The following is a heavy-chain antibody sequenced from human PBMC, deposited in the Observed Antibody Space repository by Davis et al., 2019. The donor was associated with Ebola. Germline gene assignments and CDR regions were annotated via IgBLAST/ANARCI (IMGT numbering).Heavy chain of an antibody. D-gene: IGHD1-20*01. CDR1: GFTFSSYG. V-gene: IGHV3-30*03. Sequence: GGSLRLSCAASGFTFSSYGMHWVRQAPGKGLEWVAVISYDGSNKYYADSVKGRFTISRDNSKNTLYLQMNSLRAEDTAVYYCTITGTRYYYYGMDVWGQGTTVTVSS. CDR2: ISYDGSNK. CDR3: TITGTRYYYYGMDV. J-gene: IGHJ6*02.